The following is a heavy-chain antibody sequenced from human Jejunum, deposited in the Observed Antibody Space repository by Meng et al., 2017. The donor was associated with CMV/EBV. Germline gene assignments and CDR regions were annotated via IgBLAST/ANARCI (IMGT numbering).Heavy chain of an antibody. CDR2: YSHSGDT. CDR3: ARSPGFWSLDP. V-gene: IGHV4-4*02. D-gene: IGHD2-8*02. CDR1: GDPITGVLW. J-gene: IGHJ5*02. Sequence: WSVSGDPITGVLWWSWVRKTPGKGLEWIGEYSHSGDTRYNPSLQSRVIISLHKTENQFSLELTSVTAADTGVYYCARSPGFWSLDPWGRGTLVTVSS.